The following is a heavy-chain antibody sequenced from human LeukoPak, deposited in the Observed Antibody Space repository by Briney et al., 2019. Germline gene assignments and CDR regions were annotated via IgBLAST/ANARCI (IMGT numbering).Heavy chain of an antibody. V-gene: IGHV1-2*02. CDR1: GCTFSSYA. CDR3: ARDVDIVVVPAAPGSSSWYNWFDP. D-gene: IGHD2-2*01. CDR2: INPNSGGT. J-gene: IGHJ5*02. Sequence: ASVKVSCKASGCTFSSYAISWVRQAPGQGLEWMGWINPNSGGTNYAQKFQGRVTMTRDTSISTAYMELSRLRSDDTAVYYCARDVDIVVVPAAPGSSSWYNWFDPWGQGTLVTVSS.